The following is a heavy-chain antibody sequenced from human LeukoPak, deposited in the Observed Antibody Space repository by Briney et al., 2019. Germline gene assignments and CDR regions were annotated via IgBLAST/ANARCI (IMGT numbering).Heavy chain of an antibody. J-gene: IGHJ4*02. CDR1: GYTFTSYD. CDR2: MNPNSGNT. V-gene: IGHV1-8*01. D-gene: IGHD3-3*01. CDR3: ARGRTPYYDFWSGYYYGYYFDY. Sequence: ASVKVSCKASGYTFTSYDINWVRQATGQGLEWVGWMNPNSGNTGYAQKFQGRVTMTRNTSISTAYMELSSLRSEDTAVYYCARGRTPYYDFWSGYYYGYYFDYWGQGTLVTVSS.